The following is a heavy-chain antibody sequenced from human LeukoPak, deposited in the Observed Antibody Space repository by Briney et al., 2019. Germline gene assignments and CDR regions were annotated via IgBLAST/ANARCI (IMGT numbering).Heavy chain of an antibody. CDR1: GGSISSGGYY. CDR2: IYHSGST. J-gene: IGHJ4*02. CDR3: ARDRGVDPAFDY. Sequence: SETLSLTCTVSGGSISSGGYYWSWIRQHPGKGLEWIGYIYHSGSTYYNPSLKSRVTISVDTSKNQFSLKLSSVTAADTAVYYCARDRGVDPAFDYWGQGTLVTVSS. V-gene: IGHV4-31*03. D-gene: IGHD5-24*01.